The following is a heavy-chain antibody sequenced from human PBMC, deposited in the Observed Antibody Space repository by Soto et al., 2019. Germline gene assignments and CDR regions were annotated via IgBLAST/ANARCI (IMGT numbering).Heavy chain of an antibody. V-gene: IGHV1-2*02. CDR2: IKPNNGDT. CDR3: ARDPGFSNGWFLDD. D-gene: IGHD6-19*01. Sequence: ASVKVSCKAYGYTFIGYYMHWVRQAPGQGLEWMGWIKPNNGDTDYAQKFRGRVTLTRDTSISTAYMELNRLQYDDTAVYYCARDPGFSNGWFLDDWVQGIVVTVSS. J-gene: IGHJ4*02. CDR1: GYTFIGYY.